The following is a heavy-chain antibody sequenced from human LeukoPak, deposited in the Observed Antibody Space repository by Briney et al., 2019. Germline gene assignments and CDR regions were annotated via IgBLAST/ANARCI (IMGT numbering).Heavy chain of an antibody. CDR2: INANSGGT. D-gene: IGHD3-10*01. Sequence: ASVNVSCKASGYTFSDYNMHWVRQAPGQGREWMGWINANSGGTNYAQKFQGRVTMTRDASISTAYMELSRLSSDDTAVYYCACASGTYYNGNYFDYWGQGTLVTVSS. CDR1: GYTFSDYN. J-gene: IGHJ4*02. CDR3: ACASGTYYNGNYFDY. V-gene: IGHV1-2*02.